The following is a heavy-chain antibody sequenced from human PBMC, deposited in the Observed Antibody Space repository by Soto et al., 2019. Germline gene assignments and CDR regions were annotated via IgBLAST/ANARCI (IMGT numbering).Heavy chain of an antibody. J-gene: IGHJ4*02. D-gene: IGHD6-13*01. CDR3: ARRQRLAPGGTDF. CDR1: GESFSGYY. Sequence: QVQLQQWGAGLLKPSETLSLTCAVYGESFSGYYWTWIRQPPGKGLEWIGEVNHSGGTNYNPSLKSRVTISVDTSKNQFSLKLTSVTAADTAFYFCARRQRLAPGGTDFWSQGALVTVSS. CDR2: VNHSGGT. V-gene: IGHV4-34*01.